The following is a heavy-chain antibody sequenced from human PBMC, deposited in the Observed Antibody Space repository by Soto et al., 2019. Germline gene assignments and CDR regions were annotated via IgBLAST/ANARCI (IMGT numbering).Heavy chain of an antibody. Sequence: SETLSLTCTVSGGSISSGDYYWSWIRQPPGKGLEWIGYIYYSGSTYYNPSLKSRVTISVDTSKNQFSLKLSSVTAADTAVYYCARVVPAARPAYYYYYGMDVWGQGTTVTVSS. CDR2: IYYSGST. J-gene: IGHJ6*02. D-gene: IGHD2-2*02. CDR3: ARVVPAARPAYYYYYGMDV. V-gene: IGHV4-30-4*01. CDR1: GGSISSGDYY.